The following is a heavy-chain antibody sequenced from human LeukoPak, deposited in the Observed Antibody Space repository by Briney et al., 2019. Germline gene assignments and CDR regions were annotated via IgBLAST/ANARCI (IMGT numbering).Heavy chain of an antibody. J-gene: IGHJ4*02. V-gene: IGHV3-21*01. CDR3: ARDYGDGYNPYPY. Sequence: PGGSLRLSCAASGFTFSSYSMNWVRQAPGKGLEWVSSISSSSSYIYYADSVKGRFTISRDNAKNSLYLQMNSLRAEDTAVYYCARDYGDGYNPYPYWGQGTLVTVSS. D-gene: IGHD5-24*01. CDR2: ISSSSSYI. CDR1: GFTFSSYS.